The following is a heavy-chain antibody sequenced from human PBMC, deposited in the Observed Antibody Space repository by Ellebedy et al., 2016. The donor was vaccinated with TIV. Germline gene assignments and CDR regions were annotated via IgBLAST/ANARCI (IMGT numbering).Heavy chain of an antibody. Sequence: GSLRLXCSVSGDSVSSHSYWGWIRQSPGKGLEWVASLDNSGSAYYNPSLKSRVTISLDTSQNQVSLKLRSVTATDTAVYYCARKSLTGTARGYFSPWGQGTLVTVSS. CDR2: LDNSGSA. V-gene: IGHV4-38-2*02. D-gene: IGHD1-7*01. CDR1: GDSVSSHSY. J-gene: IGHJ5*02. CDR3: ARKSLTGTARGYFSP.